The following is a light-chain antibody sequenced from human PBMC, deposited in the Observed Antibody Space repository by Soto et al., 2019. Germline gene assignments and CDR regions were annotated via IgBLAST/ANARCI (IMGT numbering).Light chain of an antibody. Sequence: QSALTQPASVSGSPGQSITISCTGTSGDVGTYNLVSWYQHHPGKAPKLMIYEGSNRPSGVSHRFSGSQSGNTASLTISGLQAEDEADYAGAVAFGGGTKLTVL. V-gene: IGLV2-23*01. CDR1: SGDVGTYNL. CDR2: EGS. CDR3: AVA. J-gene: IGLJ2*01.